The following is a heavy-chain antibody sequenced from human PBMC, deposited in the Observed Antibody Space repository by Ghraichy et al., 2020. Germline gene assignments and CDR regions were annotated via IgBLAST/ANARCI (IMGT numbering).Heavy chain of an antibody. D-gene: IGHD1-26*01. Sequence: SETLSLTCTVSGGSISSGSYYWSWIRQPAGKGLEWIGRIYTSGSTNYNPSLKSRVTISVDTSKNQFSLKLSSGTAADTAVYYCARDGGQREGAFDIWGQGTMVTVSS. CDR3: ARDGGQREGAFDI. V-gene: IGHV4-61*02. J-gene: IGHJ3*02. CDR2: IYTSGST. CDR1: GGSISSGSYY.